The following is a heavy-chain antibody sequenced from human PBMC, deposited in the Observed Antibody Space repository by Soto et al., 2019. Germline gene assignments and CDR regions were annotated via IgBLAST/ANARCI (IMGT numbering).Heavy chain of an antibody. D-gene: IGHD6-19*01. J-gene: IGHJ4*02. CDR3: ARESEEWLAQYYFDY. CDR2: ISYDGSNK. Sequence: QPGGSLRLSCAASGFTFSSYAMHWVRQAPGKGLEWVAVISYDGSNKYYADSVKGRFTISRDNSKNTLYLQMNSLRAEDTAVYYCARESEEWLAQYYFDYWGPGTLVTVSS. CDR1: GFTFSSYA. V-gene: IGHV3-30-3*01.